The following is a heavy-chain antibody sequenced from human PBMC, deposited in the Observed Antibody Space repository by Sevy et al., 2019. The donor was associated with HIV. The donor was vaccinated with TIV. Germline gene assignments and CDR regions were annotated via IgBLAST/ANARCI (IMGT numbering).Heavy chain of an antibody. J-gene: IGHJ5*02. D-gene: IGHD3-22*01. CDR2: INHSGSA. CDR3: ARGLYYDSSGYWTPNWFDP. V-gene: IGHV4-34*01. Sequence: SETLSLTCAVYGGSFSGYYWSWIRQPPGKGLEWIGEINHSGSANYNPPLKSRVTISVDTSKNQFSLKLSSVTAADTAVYYCARGLYYDSSGYWTPNWFDPWGQGTLVTVSS. CDR1: GGSFSGYY.